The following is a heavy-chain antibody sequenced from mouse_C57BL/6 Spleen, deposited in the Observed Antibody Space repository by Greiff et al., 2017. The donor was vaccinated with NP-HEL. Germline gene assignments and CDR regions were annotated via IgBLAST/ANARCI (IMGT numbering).Heavy chain of an antibody. CDR2: ISSGGSYT. J-gene: IGHJ2*01. Sequence: EVNVVESGGDLVKPGGSLKLSCAASGFTFSSYGMSWVRQTPDKRLEWVATISSGGSYTYYPDSVKGRFTISRDNAKNTLYLQMSSLKSEDTAMYYCARHGDYGDFDYWGQGTTLTVSS. CDR3: ARHGDYGDFDY. V-gene: IGHV5-6*01. D-gene: IGHD2-4*01. CDR1: GFTFSSYG.